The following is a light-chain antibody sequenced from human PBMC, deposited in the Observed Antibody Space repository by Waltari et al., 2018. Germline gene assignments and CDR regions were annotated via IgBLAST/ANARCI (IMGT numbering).Light chain of an antibody. CDR3: NSYAGSNNFPFV. CDR2: AAS. Sequence: QSALTQPPSASGSPGQSVTISCTGTSSDVGGYNYVSWYQQHPGKAPKLMLYAASKRPSGVPDRFSGSKSGNTASLTVSGLQAEDEADYYCNSYAGSNNFPFVFGTGTKVTVL. CDR1: SSDVGGYNY. V-gene: IGLV2-8*01. J-gene: IGLJ1*01.